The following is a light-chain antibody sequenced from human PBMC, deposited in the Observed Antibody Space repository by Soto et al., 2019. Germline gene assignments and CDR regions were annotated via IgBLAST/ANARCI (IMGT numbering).Light chain of an antibody. J-gene: IGKJ1*01. CDR1: QSVGSN. CDR2: GAS. CDR3: QQYNNWPPDMT. Sequence: EIVMTQSPATLSVSPGERATLSCRASQSVGSNLAWYQQKPGQAPRLLIYGASTRATVIPARFSGSGSGTEFTLTISSLQSEDFAIYFCQQYNNWPPDMTFGQGTKVEIK. V-gene: IGKV3-15*01.